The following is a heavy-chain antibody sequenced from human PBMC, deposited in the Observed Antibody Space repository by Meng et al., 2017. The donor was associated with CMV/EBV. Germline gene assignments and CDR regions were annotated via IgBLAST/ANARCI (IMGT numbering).Heavy chain of an antibody. CDR3: AKEAYCSSTSCYKGYYYGMDV. Sequence: GGSLRLSCAASGFTFSSYGMHWVRQAPGKGLEWVAFIRYDGSNKYCADSVKGRFTISRDNSKNTLYLQMNSLRAEDTAVYYCAKEAYCSSTSCYKGYYYGMDVWGQGTTVTVSS. V-gene: IGHV3-30*02. CDR1: GFTFSSYG. CDR2: IRYDGSNK. D-gene: IGHD2-2*02. J-gene: IGHJ6*02.